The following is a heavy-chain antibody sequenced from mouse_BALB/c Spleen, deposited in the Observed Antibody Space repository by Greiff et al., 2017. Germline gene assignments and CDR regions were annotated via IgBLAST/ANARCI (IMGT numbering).Heavy chain of an antibody. CDR1: GFAFSSYD. Sequence: DEKLVESGGGLVKPGGSLKLSCAASGFAFSSYDMSWVRQTPEKRLEWVAYISSGGGSTYYPDTVKGRFTISRDNAKNTLYLQMSSLKSEDTAMYYCARHGNYGGYFDYWGQGTTLTVSS. CDR3: ARHGNYGGYFDY. V-gene: IGHV5-12-1*01. J-gene: IGHJ2*01. CDR2: ISSGGGST. D-gene: IGHD2-1*01.